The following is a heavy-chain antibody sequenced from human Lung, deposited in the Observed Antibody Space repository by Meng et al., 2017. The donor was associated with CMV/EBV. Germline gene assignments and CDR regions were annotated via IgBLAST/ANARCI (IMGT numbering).Heavy chain of an antibody. CDR2: LIPILNAP. Sequence: SVKVSCKASGDMFSTYAITWVRQAPGQGLEWMGELIPILNAPNYAQKFQGRVRITADKSTTTAYMELSSLRSDDPAVYYCARALREYSSSSSDSWGQGTLVTVSS. V-gene: IGHV1-69*10. CDR3: ARALREYSSSSSDS. D-gene: IGHD6-6*01. J-gene: IGHJ4*02. CDR1: GDMFSTYA.